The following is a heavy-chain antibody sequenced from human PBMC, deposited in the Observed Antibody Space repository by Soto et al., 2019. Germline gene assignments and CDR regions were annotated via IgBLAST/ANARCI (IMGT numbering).Heavy chain of an antibody. V-gene: IGHV3-23*01. Sequence: EVQLLESGGGLVQPGGSLRLSCAASGFTFSSYAMGWVRQAPGKGLEWVSAISGSGGSTYYADSVKGRFTISKGNSKNPLYLQMNRLRAEDTAVYYCAKGGFTVITQFDYWCQGTLVTVAA. CDR2: ISGSGGST. D-gene: IGHD4-17*01. CDR1: GFTFSSYA. J-gene: IGHJ4*02. CDR3: AKGGFTVITQFDY.